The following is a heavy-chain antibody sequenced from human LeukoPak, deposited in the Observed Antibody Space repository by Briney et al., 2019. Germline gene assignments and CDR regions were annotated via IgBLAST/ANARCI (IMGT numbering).Heavy chain of an antibody. CDR3: ARGLSYSSSWYDYYYYMDV. CDR1: GGSFSGYY. V-gene: IGHV4-34*01. D-gene: IGHD6-13*01. J-gene: IGHJ6*03. CDR2: INHSGST. Sequence: PSETLSLTCAVYGGSFSGYYWSWIRQPPGKGLEWLGEINHSGSTNYNPSLKSRVTISVDTSKNQFSLKLSSVTAADTAVYYCARGLSYSSSWYDYYYYMDVWGKGTTVTVSS.